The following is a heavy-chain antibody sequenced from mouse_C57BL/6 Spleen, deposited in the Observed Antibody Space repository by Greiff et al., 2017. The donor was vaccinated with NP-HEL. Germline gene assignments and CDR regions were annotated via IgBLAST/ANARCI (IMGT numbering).Heavy chain of an antibody. CDR2: ISSGSSTI. CDR1: GFTFSDYG. V-gene: IGHV5-17*01. Sequence: EVKLQESGGGLVKPGGSLKLSCAASGFTFSDYGMHWVRQAPEKGLEWVAYISSGSSTIYYADTVKGRFTISRDNAKNTLFLQMTSLRSEDTAMYYCAREDDYYGSSYEGVWFAYWGQGTLVTVSA. J-gene: IGHJ3*01. D-gene: IGHD1-1*01. CDR3: AREDDYYGSSYEGVWFAY.